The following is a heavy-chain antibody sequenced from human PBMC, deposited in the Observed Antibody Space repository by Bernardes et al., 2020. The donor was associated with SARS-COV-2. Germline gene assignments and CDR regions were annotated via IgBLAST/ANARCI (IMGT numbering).Heavy chain of an antibody. Sequence: ASVKVSCKASGDTFNGYGFSWVRQAPGQGLEWMGWISFHTGQTDYALRFQGRVTMTTDTATRTAFMELRSLRSDDTAMYYCATMIRAIDYRGQGTLVTVSS. CDR2: ISFHTGQT. D-gene: IGHD3-10*01. CDR3: ATMIRAIDY. CDR1: GDTFNGYG. V-gene: IGHV1-18*04. J-gene: IGHJ4*02.